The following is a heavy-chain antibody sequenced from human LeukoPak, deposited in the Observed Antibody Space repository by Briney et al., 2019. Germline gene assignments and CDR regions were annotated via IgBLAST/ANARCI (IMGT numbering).Heavy chain of an antibody. Sequence: SETLSLTCAVYGGSFSGYYWSWIRQPPGKGLEWIGEINHSGSTNYNPSLKSRVTISVHTSKNQFSLNLSSVTAADTAMYFCAAVYYYDNNAGDAFDFWGQGTMVTVSS. D-gene: IGHD3-22*01. V-gene: IGHV4-34*01. J-gene: IGHJ3*01. CDR3: AAVYYYDNNAGDAFDF. CDR1: GGSFSGYY. CDR2: INHSGST.